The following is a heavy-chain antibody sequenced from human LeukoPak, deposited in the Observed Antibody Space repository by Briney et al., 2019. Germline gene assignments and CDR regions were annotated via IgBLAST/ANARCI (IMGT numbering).Heavy chain of an antibody. Sequence: SETLSLTCSVSGYSISSDYYWGWIRQPPGKGLEWIGSIDHSGSTYYNPSLKSRVTISVDTSKNQFSLKLASVTATDTAIYYCAKGAGGFSYYNWFDPWGQGTLVTVSP. CDR3: AKGAGGFSYYNWFDP. V-gene: IGHV4-38-2*02. CDR2: IDHSGST. D-gene: IGHD5-18*01. J-gene: IGHJ5*02. CDR1: GYSISSDYY.